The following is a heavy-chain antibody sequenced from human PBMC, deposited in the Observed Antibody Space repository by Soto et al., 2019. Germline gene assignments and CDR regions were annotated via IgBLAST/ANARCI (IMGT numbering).Heavy chain of an antibody. J-gene: IGHJ6*02. Sequence: GASVKVSCKSSGYTFTGYYMHCVRQAPGQGLEWMGWINPNSGGTNYAQKFQGWVTMTRDTSISTAYMELSRLRSDDTAVYYCARDRELRYFDWSHSTYGMDVWGQGTTVTVSS. V-gene: IGHV1-2*04. D-gene: IGHD3-9*01. CDR2: INPNSGGT. CDR3: ARDRELRYFDWSHSTYGMDV. CDR1: GYTFTGYY.